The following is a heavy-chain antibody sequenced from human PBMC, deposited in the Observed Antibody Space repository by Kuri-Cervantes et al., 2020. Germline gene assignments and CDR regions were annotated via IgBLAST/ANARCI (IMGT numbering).Heavy chain of an antibody. D-gene: IGHD2-15*01. J-gene: IGHJ4*02. Sequence: SLRLSCAASGFTFDDYAMHWVRQAPGKGLEWVSGISWNSGSIGYADSVKGRFTISRDNAKNSLYLQMNSLRVEDTAVYYCAKDDSWSLDYWGQGTLVTVSS. CDR2: ISWNSGSI. CDR1: GFTFDDYA. CDR3: AKDDSWSLDY. V-gene: IGHV3-9*01.